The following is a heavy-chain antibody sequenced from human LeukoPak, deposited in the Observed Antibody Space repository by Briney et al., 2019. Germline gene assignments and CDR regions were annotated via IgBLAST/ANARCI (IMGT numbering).Heavy chain of an antibody. V-gene: IGHV1-69*05. Sequence: GASVKVSCKASGGTFSSYAISWVRQAPGQGLEWTGGIIPIFGTANSAQKFQGRVTITTDESTSTAYMELSSLRSEDTAVYYCAREICSRTSCYNWFGPWGQGTLVTVSS. CDR2: IIPIFGTA. J-gene: IGHJ5*02. CDR1: GGTFSSYA. CDR3: AREICSRTSCYNWFGP. D-gene: IGHD2-2*01.